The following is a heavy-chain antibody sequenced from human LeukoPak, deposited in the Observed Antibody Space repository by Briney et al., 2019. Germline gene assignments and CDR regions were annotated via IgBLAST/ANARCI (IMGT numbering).Heavy chain of an antibody. CDR3: ASLTKGNRHFDL. Sequence: GGSLRLSCAASGFTFSSYEMNWVRQAPGKGLEWVSYISSSGSTIYYADSVKGRFTISRDNSKNTLYLQMNSLRAEDTAVYYCASLTKGNRHFDLWGRGTLVTVSS. CDR2: ISSSGSTI. CDR1: GFTFSSYE. D-gene: IGHD3-9*01. V-gene: IGHV3-48*03. J-gene: IGHJ2*01.